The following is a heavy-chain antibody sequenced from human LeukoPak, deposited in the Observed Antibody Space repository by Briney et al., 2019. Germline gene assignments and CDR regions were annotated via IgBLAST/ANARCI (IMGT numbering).Heavy chain of an antibody. V-gene: IGHV3-48*01. CDR2: ISPGTI. Sequence: GGSLRLSCAASGFTFSRHPMNWVRQAPGKGLEWVSYISPGTIYYADSEKGRFTISRDNAKNSLYLQMNSLRAEDTAVYYCTRDGRVAYEMDVWGQGTTVTVSS. CDR3: TRDGRVAYEMDV. D-gene: IGHD2-15*01. CDR1: GFTFSRHP. J-gene: IGHJ6*02.